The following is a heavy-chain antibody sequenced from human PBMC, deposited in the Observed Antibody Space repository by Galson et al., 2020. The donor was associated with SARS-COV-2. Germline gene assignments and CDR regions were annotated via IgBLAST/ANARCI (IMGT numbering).Heavy chain of an antibody. D-gene: IGHD1-26*01. CDR3: ARDIVADLSRHSYVYPNVDAFSI. V-gene: IGHV3-11*04. CDR1: GFTFSDYY. CDR2: IDGDGSTI. Sequence: GESLKISCAASGFTFSDYYMSWIRQAPGKGLEWLSYIDGDGSTISYADSVKGRFTISRDNAKNYLYLQMSSLRAEDAGLYYCARDIVADLSRHSYVYPNVDAFSIWGQGTMVTVSS. J-gene: IGHJ3*02.